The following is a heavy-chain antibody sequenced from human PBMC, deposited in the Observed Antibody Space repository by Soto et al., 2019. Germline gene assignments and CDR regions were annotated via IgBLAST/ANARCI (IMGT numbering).Heavy chain of an antibody. D-gene: IGHD3-10*01. CDR3: ARAGKYYYGSGSPYYYGMDV. CDR2: ISGYNGNT. Sequence: QVQLVQSGAEVKKPGASVKVSCKASGYTFTSYGVSWVRQAPGQGLEWMGWISGYNGNTNYGQKLQGRVTMTTDTSTSTAYMELRSLRSDDTAVYYCARAGKYYYGSGSPYYYGMDVWGQGITVTVSS. V-gene: IGHV1-18*04. CDR1: GYTFTSYG. J-gene: IGHJ6*02.